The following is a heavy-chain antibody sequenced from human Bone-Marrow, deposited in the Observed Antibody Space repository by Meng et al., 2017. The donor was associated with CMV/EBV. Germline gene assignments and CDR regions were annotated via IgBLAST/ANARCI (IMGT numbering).Heavy chain of an antibody. CDR3: AKDIGGRTTYNFYGMDV. CDR1: GFTFSSYA. D-gene: IGHD1-1*01. V-gene: IGHV3-30*04. CDR2: ISYDGSNK. Sequence: GESLKISCAASGFTFSSYAMHWVRQAPGKGLEWVAVISYDGSNKYYADSVKGRFTISRDNAENSLYLQMNSLRAEDTALYYCAKDIGGRTTYNFYGMDVWGQGTTVTVYS. J-gene: IGHJ6*02.